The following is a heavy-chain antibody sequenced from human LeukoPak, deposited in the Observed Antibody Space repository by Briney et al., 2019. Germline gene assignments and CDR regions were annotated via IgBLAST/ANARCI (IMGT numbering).Heavy chain of an antibody. J-gene: IGHJ4*02. V-gene: IGHV4-59*02. CDR2: KYYSGDT. CDR1: GDSVSSDS. CDR3: ARIIAGRLDF. D-gene: IGHD6-6*01. Sequence: PETLSLTCTVSGDSVSSDSWRWIRQAPGKGLEWIGDKYYSGDTNYAPSLKSRVTISVDTSKNQFSLKLSSVTAADTAVYYCARIIAGRLDFWGQGTLVSVSS.